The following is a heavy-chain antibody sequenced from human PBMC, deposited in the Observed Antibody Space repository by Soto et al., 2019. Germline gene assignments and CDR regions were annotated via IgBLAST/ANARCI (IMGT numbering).Heavy chain of an antibody. CDR2: MSPSSGNT. CDR1: GYTFTSYD. D-gene: IGHD2-15*01. CDR3: ARGVDAGCDY. J-gene: IGHJ4*02. Sequence: QVQLVQSGADVKKPGASLKVSCKASGYTFTSYDINWVRQATGQGLEWMGWMSPSSGNTGYAQKFQGRVTRTRDTSISTAYMELSGLTSEDTAVYHCARGVDAGCDYCGQGTLVTVSS. V-gene: IGHV1-8*01.